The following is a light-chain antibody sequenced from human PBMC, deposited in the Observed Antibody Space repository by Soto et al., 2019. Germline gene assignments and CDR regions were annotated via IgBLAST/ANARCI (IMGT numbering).Light chain of an antibody. J-gene: IGLJ1*01. V-gene: IGLV2-8*01. Sequence: ALTQPPSASGSPGQSVTISCTGTSSDVGGYNYVSWYQQHPGKAPKLMIYEVSKRPSGVPDRFSGSKSGNTASLTFSGLQAEDEADYYCSSYAGSNNFVFGTGTKVTVL. CDR3: SSYAGSNNFV. CDR1: SSDVGGYNY. CDR2: EVS.